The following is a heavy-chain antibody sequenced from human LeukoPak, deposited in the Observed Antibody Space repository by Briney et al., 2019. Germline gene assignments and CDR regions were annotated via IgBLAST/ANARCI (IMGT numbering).Heavy chain of an antibody. CDR1: KFTFSAYG. V-gene: IGHV3-23*01. CDR3: AKDGVVGARRNYMDV. CDR2: ISGSGGGT. Sequence: GESLRLSCVASKFTFSAYGMNWVRQAPGKGLEWVSGISGSGGGTHYGDSVKGRFTISRDNSKNTLYLQMNSLRADDTAVYYCAKDGVVGARRNYMDVWGKGTTVTVSS. J-gene: IGHJ6*03. D-gene: IGHD1-26*01.